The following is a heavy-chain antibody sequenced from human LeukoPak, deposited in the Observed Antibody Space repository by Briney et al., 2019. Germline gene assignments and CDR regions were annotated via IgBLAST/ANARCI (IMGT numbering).Heavy chain of an antibody. Sequence: GRSLRLSCAASGFTFSSYAMHWVRQAPGKGLEWVAVISYDGSNKYYADSVKGRFTISRDNSKNTLYLQMNSLRAEDTAVYYCARDLVVPAAIGSPNAFDIWGQGTMVTVSS. V-gene: IGHV3-30*04. CDR3: ARDLVVPAAIGSPNAFDI. J-gene: IGHJ3*02. D-gene: IGHD2-2*01. CDR2: ISYDGSNK. CDR1: GFTFSSYA.